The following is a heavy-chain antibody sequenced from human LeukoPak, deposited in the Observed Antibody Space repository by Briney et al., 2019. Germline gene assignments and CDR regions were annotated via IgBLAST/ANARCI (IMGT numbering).Heavy chain of an antibody. V-gene: IGHV3-53*01. D-gene: IGHD1-26*01. CDR1: GFTVSSNY. CDR3: ARREPSGRYYIN. Sequence: PGGSLRLSCAASGFTVSSNYMSWVRQAPGKGLEWVSVIYSSGSTYYADSVKGRFTISRDNSKNTLYLQMNSLRAEDTAGYYCARREPSGRYYINWGQGTLVTVSS. J-gene: IGHJ4*02. CDR2: IYSSGST.